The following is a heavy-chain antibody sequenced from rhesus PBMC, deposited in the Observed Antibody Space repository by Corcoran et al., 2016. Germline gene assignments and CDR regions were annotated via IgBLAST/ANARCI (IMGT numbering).Heavy chain of an antibody. V-gene: IGHV3-100*02. CDR3: TRRGSWRYYFDY. D-gene: IGHD6-25*01. J-gene: IGHJ4*01. CDR2: ISESVGTR. CDR1: GFTFSSYE. Sequence: DVQLVESGGGLVKPGGSLRLSCVASGFTFSSYEMHWVRQAPGKGLEWVSVISESVGTRYYADLVKGRFTISRDNAKNSLFLQMNSLRAEDTAVYYCTRRGSWRYYFDYWGQGVLVTVSS.